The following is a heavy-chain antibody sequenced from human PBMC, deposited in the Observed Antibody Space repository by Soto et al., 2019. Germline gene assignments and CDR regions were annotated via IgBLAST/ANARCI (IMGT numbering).Heavy chain of an antibody. CDR2: ISGSGDST. J-gene: IGHJ4*02. CDR1: GFSFSSYA. D-gene: IGHD6-19*01. CDR3: ARRSSGWYFDY. Sequence: EVQLLESGGGLVQPGGSLRLSCAASGFSFSSYAMNWVRQAPGKGLEWVSVISGSGDSTYYADSVKGRFTISRDNSKNTLYRQMIRLRAEDTAVYYCARRSSGWYFDYWGQGTLVIVSS. V-gene: IGHV3-23*01.